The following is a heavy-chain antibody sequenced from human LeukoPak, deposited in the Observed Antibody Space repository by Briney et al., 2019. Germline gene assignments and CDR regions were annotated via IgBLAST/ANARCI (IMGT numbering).Heavy chain of an antibody. D-gene: IGHD3-3*01. CDR3: AKEGYDFWSGYYKTPYFDY. CDR2: IRYDGGNK. J-gene: IGHJ4*02. Sequence: HPGGSLRLSCAASGFTFSSYGMHWVRQAPGKGLEWVAFIRYDGGNKYYADSVKGRFTISRDNSKSTLYLQMNSLRAEDTAVYYCAKEGYDFWSGYYKTPYFDYWGQGTLVTVSS. CDR1: GFTFSSYG. V-gene: IGHV3-30*02.